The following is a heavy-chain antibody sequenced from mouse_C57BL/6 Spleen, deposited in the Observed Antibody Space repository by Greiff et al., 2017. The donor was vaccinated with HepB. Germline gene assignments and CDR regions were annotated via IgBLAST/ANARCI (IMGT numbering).Heavy chain of an antibody. Sequence: EVQLQQSGPELVKPGASVKISCKASGYTFTDYYMNWVKQSHGKSLEWIGDINPNNGGTSYNQKFKGKATLTVDKSSSTAYMELRSLTSEDSAVYYCALITTRYFDVWGTGTTGTVSS. CDR3: ALITTRYFDV. D-gene: IGHD2-4*01. V-gene: IGHV1-26*01. CDR1: GYTFTDYY. CDR2: INPNNGGT. J-gene: IGHJ1*03.